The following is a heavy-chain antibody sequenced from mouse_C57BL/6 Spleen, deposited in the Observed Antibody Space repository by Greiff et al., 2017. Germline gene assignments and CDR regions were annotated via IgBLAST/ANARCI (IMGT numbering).Heavy chain of an antibody. D-gene: IGHD4-1*01. V-gene: IGHV5-4*01. CDR3: ARDNWSDY. J-gene: IGHJ2*01. Sequence: EVKLVESGGGLVKPGGSLKLSCAASGFTFSSYAMSWVRQTPEKRLEWVATISDGGSYTYYPDNVKGRFTISRDNAKNNLYLQMSHLKSEDTAMYYCARDNWSDYWGQGTTLTVSS. CDR2: ISDGGSYT. CDR1: GFTFSSYA.